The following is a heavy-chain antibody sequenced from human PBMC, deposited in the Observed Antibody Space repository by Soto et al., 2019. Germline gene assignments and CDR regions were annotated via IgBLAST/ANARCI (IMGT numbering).Heavy chain of an antibody. CDR3: ARHVGPPSKWSDIVVVPAVIMDV. V-gene: IGHV1-18*01. CDR2: ISDYNGNT. J-gene: IGHJ6*02. Sequence: QVQLVLSGAEVKKPGASVKVSCKASGYTFTSYGISWVRQAPGQGLEWMGWISDYNGNTNYAQKLQGRVNMTTDTSTSTAYMELRSLRSDDNAVHYCARHVGPPSKWSDIVVVPAVIMDVWGQGTTVTDSS. CDR1: GYTFTSYG. D-gene: IGHD2-2*01.